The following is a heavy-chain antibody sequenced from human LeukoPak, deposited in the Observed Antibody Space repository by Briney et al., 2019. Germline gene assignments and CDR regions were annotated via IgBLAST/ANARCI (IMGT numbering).Heavy chain of an antibody. V-gene: IGHV4-39*01. J-gene: IGHJ4*02. CDR1: GGSISSSSYY. Sequence: SETLSLTCTVSGGSISSSSYYWGWIRQPPGKGLEWIGSIYYSGSTYYNPSLKSRVTISVDTSKNQFSLKLSSVTAADTAVYYCARGATFDYWGQGTLVTVSS. CDR2: IYYSGST. D-gene: IGHD1-26*01. CDR3: ARGATFDY.